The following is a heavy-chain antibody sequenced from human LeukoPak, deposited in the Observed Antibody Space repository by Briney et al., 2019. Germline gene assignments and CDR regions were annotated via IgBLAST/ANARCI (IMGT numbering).Heavy chain of an antibody. CDR1: GFTFDDYA. CDR3: AKDIEDSYGYSFDY. D-gene: IGHD5-18*01. Sequence: GGSLRLSCAASGFTFDDYAMHWVRQAPGKGLEWVSGICWNSGSIGYADSVKGRFTISRDNAKNSLYLQMNSLRAEDTALYYCAKDIEDSYGYSFDYWGQGTLVTVSS. CDR2: ICWNSGSI. V-gene: IGHV3-9*01. J-gene: IGHJ4*02.